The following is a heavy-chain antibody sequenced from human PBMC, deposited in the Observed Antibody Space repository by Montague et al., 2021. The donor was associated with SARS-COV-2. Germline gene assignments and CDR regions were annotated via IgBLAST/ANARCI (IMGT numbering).Heavy chain of an antibody. Sequence: SLSLSCAASGFTISNNWMSWVRQAPGKGLEWVANINKDGTEKYYVDSVKGRFTISRDNIKNSLYLQMNSLRAEDTAVYYCARDSSWGQGTLVTVSS. CDR3: ARDSS. V-gene: IGHV3-7*01. CDR2: INKDGTEK. CDR1: GFTISNNW. J-gene: IGHJ5*02.